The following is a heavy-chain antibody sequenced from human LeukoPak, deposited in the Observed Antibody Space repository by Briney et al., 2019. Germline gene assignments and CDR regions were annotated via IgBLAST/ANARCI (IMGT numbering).Heavy chain of an antibody. CDR3: ASQDPGYCSSTSCYDAFDI. D-gene: IGHD2-2*01. Sequence: SVKVSCKASGGTFSSYTISWVRQAPGQGLEWMGRIIPILGIANYAQKFQGRVTITADKSTSTAYMELSSLRSEDTAVYYCASQDPGYCSSTSCYDAFDIWSQGTMVTVSS. V-gene: IGHV1-69*02. CDR2: IIPILGIA. CDR1: GGTFSSYT. J-gene: IGHJ3*02.